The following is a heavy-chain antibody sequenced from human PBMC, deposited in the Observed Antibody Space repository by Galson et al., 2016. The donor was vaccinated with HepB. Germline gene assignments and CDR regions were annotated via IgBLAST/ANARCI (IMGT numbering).Heavy chain of an antibody. Sequence: PALVKPPQTLTLTCTFSEFSRTNGVGVGWIRQPPGKALEWLALISWDDQKRYRTSLESRLTITQDTSKNQVVLRMTNMDPVDTATYYCVHRVPPGLIDYWGQGILVTVS. V-gene: IGHV2-5*02. CDR1: EFSRTNGVG. J-gene: IGHJ4*02. CDR3: VHRVPPGLIDY. CDR2: ISWDDQK. D-gene: IGHD2-2*01.